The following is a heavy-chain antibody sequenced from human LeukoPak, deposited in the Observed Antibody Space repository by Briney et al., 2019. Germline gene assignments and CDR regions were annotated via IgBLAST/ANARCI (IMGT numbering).Heavy chain of an antibody. D-gene: IGHD3-22*01. CDR3: ARVRGYYDSSGYYPDAFDI. CDR2: IYYSGST. V-gene: IGHV4-59*01. Sequence: SETLSLTCTVSGGSISSYYWSWIRQPPGKGLEWIGYIYYSGSTNYNLSLKSRVTISVDTSKNQFSLKLSSVTAADTAVYYCARVRGYYDSSGYYPDAFDIWGQGTMVTVSS. J-gene: IGHJ3*02. CDR1: GGSISSYY.